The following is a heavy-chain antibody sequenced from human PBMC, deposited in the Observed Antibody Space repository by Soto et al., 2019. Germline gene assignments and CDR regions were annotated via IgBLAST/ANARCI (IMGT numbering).Heavy chain of an antibody. D-gene: IGHD6-13*01. Sequence: EVQLVESGGGLVQPGGSLRLSCAASGFTFSSYEMNWVRQAPGKGLEWVSYISSSGSTIYYADSVKGRFTISRDNAKNSLDLQMNSLRAEDTAVYYCARANLAAAVNDLDFQHWGQGTLVTVSS. CDR3: ARANLAAAVNDLDFQH. CDR2: ISSSGSTI. CDR1: GFTFSSYE. V-gene: IGHV3-48*03. J-gene: IGHJ1*01.